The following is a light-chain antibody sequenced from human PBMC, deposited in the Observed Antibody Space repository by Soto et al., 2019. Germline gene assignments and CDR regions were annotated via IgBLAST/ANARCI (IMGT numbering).Light chain of an antibody. J-gene: IGKJ4*01. V-gene: IGKV3-15*01. CDR1: QSVSNN. Sequence: VLPQSPGTLALSPGERANLSCRASQSVSNNLAWYQKKLGQDPRILIYGASARATGIPARFSGIGSETEFNLTISRLQSEECAVYDGQQSQSWTLTFGGWTKVDNK. CDR2: GAS. CDR3: QQSQSWTLT.